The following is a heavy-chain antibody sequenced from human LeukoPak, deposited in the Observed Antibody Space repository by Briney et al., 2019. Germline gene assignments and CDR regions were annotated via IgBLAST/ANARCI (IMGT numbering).Heavy chain of an antibody. D-gene: IGHD6-19*01. CDR1: GFTFSSYS. CDR3: ARGAQWLVRGYDY. Sequence: GGSLRLSCAASGFTFSSYSMNWVRQAPGKGLEWVSSISSSSSYIYYADSVKGRFTISGDNAKNSLYLQMNSLRAEDTAVYYCARGAQWLVRGYDYWGQGTLVTVSS. J-gene: IGHJ4*02. V-gene: IGHV3-21*01. CDR2: ISSSSSYI.